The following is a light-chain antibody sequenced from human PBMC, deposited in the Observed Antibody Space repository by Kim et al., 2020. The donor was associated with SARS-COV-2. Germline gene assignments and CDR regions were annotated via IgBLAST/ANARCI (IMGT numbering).Light chain of an antibody. CDR2: DGS. J-gene: IGLJ2*01. CDR1: SSDVEGYNL. V-gene: IGLV2-23*01. Sequence: QSALTQPASVSGSPGQSITLSCTGTSSDVEGYNLVSWYQQYPGKAPKLIIYDGSKRPSGVSNRFSGSKSGNTASLTISRFRAEDEADYHCCSYAGISTVVFGGGTQLTVL. CDR3: CSYAGISTVV.